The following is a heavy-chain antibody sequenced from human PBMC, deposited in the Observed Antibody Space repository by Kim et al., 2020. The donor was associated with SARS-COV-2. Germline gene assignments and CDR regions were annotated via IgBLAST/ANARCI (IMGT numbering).Heavy chain of an antibody. Sequence: ADSVKGRVTISRDNAKNTLYLQMNSLRAEDTAVYYCAKDYSGSYYGPFDYWGQGTLVTVSS. J-gene: IGHJ4*02. D-gene: IGHD1-26*01. V-gene: IGHV3-30*02. CDR3: AKDYSGSYYGPFDY.